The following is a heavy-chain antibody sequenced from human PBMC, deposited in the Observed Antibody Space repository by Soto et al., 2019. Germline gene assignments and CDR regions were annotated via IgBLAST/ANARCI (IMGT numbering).Heavy chain of an antibody. V-gene: IGHV1-2*02. CDR2: INPISGGT. Sequence: QVQLVQSGAGVKNPGASVKVPCKASGSTLTGYYLTWVRQAPGQGLEWVAWINPISGGTKYAQKFQGRVTVTRDTSISTAYMELSRLRSDDTAVYYCARVPGLELLDHWGQGTLVSVSS. CDR3: ARVPGLELLDH. J-gene: IGHJ4*02. D-gene: IGHD1-7*01. CDR1: GSTLTGYY.